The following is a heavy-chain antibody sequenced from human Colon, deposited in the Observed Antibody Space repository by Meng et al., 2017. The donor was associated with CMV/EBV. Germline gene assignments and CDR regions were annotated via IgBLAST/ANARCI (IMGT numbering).Heavy chain of an antibody. CDR1: VDRVSSNSAA. D-gene: IGHD5-18*01. J-gene: IGHJ5*02. CDR2: TYYRSKWYN. V-gene: IGHV6-1*01. Sequence: QVQLQQSGPGLVKPSQTLSLTCAISVDRVSSNSAAWNWIRQSPSRGLEWLGRTYYRSKWYNDYAVSMKSRITINPDTSKNQFSLQLNSVTPEDTAVYYCARDRLTAMVKGGWFDPWGQGTLVNVSS. CDR3: ARDRLTAMVKGGWFDP.